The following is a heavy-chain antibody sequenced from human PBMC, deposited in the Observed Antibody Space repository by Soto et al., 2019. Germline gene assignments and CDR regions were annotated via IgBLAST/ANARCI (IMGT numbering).Heavy chain of an antibody. CDR1: GFSFSSNY. Sequence: PGGSLRLSCGASGFSFSSNYMSWVRQAPGKGLEWVSVIYSGGSTYYADSVKGRFTISRDNSKNTLYLQMNSLRAEGTAVYYCASGTEMALYYYYYYGMDVWGQGTTVTVSS. J-gene: IGHJ6*02. CDR2: IYSGGST. V-gene: IGHV3-53*01. CDR3: ASGTEMALYYYYYYGMDV.